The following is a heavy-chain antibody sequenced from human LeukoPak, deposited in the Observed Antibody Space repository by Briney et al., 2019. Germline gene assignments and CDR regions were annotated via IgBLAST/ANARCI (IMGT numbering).Heavy chain of an antibody. CDR2: ISGDGSKT. V-gene: IGHV3-43*02. CDR3: AKDRYCSSTSCPTDH. Sequence: GGSLRLSCAASGFTFDEYAMHWVRQAPGKGLEWVSLISGDGSKTDYVDSVKGRFTISRDNNKNSLYLQMNSLRTEDTASYYCAKDRYCSSTSCPTDHWGQGTLVTVSS. D-gene: IGHD2-2*01. CDR1: GFTFDEYA. J-gene: IGHJ4*02.